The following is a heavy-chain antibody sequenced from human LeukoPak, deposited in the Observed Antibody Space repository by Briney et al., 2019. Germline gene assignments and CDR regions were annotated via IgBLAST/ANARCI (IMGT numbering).Heavy chain of an antibody. J-gene: IGHJ4*02. V-gene: IGHV1-24*01. CDR3: ATDLYDFWSGYPVDY. D-gene: IGHD3-3*01. CDR1: GYTLTELS. CDR2: FDPEDGET. Sequence: ASVTVSFKVSGYTLTELSMHWVRQAPGKGLEWMGGFDPEDGETIYAQKFQGRVTMTEDTSTDTAYMELSSLRSEDTAVYYCATDLYDFWSGYPVDYWGQGTLVTVSS.